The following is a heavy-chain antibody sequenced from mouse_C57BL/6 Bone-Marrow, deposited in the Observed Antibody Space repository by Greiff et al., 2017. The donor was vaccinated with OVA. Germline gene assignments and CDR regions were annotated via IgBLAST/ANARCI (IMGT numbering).Heavy chain of an antibody. V-gene: IGHV1-15*01. Sequence: VQLQQSGAELVRPGASVTLSCKASGYTFTDYEMHWVKQTPVHGLEWIGAIAPETGGTAYNQKFKGKARLTADKSSSTAYMELRSLTSEDSAVYYCTILWDWGQGTTLTVSS. CDR3: TILWD. CDR1: GYTFTDYE. J-gene: IGHJ2*01. CDR2: IAPETGGT. D-gene: IGHD6-2*01.